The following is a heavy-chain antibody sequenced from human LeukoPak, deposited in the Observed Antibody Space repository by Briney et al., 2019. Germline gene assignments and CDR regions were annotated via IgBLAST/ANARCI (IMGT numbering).Heavy chain of an antibody. CDR2: INPKSGAT. V-gene: IGHV1-2*02. J-gene: IGHJ4*02. Sequence: ASVKVSCKTSGYTFTDYYIHWVRRAPGQGLEWMGCINPKSGATDFAQKFQGRITLTRDTSITTAHMEMNRLTSDDTAVYFCTIDEWELPGYWGQGTRGTVAT. D-gene: IGHD1-26*01. CDR1: GYTFTDYY. CDR3: TIDEWELPGY.